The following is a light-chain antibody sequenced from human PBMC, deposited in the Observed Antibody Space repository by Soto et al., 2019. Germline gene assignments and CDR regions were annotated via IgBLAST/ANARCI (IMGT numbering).Light chain of an antibody. CDR2: AAS. Sequence: DIQMTQSPSSLSASVGDRVTITCRATQGISNYLAWYQQKPGKVPKLLIYAASTLQSGVPSRFSGSGAGTDFTLTISSLQPEDVATYYCQRYISAPFTFGPGTNVHLK. CDR3: QRYISAPFT. CDR1: QGISNY. J-gene: IGKJ3*01. V-gene: IGKV1-27*01.